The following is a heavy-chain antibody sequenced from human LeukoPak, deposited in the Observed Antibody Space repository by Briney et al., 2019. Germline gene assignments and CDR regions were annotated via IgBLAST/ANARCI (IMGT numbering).Heavy chain of an antibody. CDR2: IRYDGSNE. V-gene: IGHV3-30*02. CDR3: AKDITYDSSGYYPPSYFDY. D-gene: IGHD3-22*01. J-gene: IGHJ4*03. CDR1: GFTFSSYG. Sequence: PGGSLRLSCAASGFTFSSYGMHWVRQAPGKGLEWVSFIRYDGSNEYYADSVRGRFTISRDNAKTSLYLQMNSLRAEDTALYYCAKDITYDSSGYYPPSYFDYWGQGTLVSVSS.